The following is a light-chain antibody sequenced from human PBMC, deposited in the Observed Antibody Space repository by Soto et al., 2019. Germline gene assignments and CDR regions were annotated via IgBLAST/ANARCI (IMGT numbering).Light chain of an antibody. V-gene: IGKV3-20*01. CDR3: QQYGSSPKT. CDR1: QSVSSY. J-gene: IGKJ1*01. Sequence: DIVLTQSPATLSLSPGERATLSCRASQSVSSYLAWYQQKPGQAPRLLIYGASSRATGIPDRFSGSGSGTDFTLTISRLEPEDVAVYYCQQYGSSPKTLGQGTKVDIK. CDR2: GAS.